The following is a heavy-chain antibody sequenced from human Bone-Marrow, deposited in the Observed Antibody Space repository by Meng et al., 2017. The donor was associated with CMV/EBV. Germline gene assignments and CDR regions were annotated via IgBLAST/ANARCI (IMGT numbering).Heavy chain of an antibody. CDR3: ARGEGLLGDWFDP. V-gene: IGHV1-69*12. D-gene: IGHD2-8*02. CDR1: GGTFSSYA. Sequence: VHLVQSGAGVKKPGASGKVSCKASGGTFSSYAISWVRQAPGQGLEWMGGIIPIFGTANYAQKFQGRVTITADESTSTAYMELSSLRSEDTAVYYCARGEGLLGDWFDPWGQGTLVTVSS. J-gene: IGHJ5*02. CDR2: IIPIFGTA.